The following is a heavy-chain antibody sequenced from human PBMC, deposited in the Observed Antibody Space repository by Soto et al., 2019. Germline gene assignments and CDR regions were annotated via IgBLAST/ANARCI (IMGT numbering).Heavy chain of an antibody. D-gene: IGHD3-16*01. CDR2: IWYDGSNK. CDR3: ARDPAAFGGVSELFDY. Sequence: QVQLVESGGGVVQPGRSLRLSCAASGFTFSSYGMHWVRQAPGKGLEWVAVIWYDGSNKYYADSVKGRFIISRDNSKNTLYLQMNSLRAEDTAVYYCARDPAAFGGVSELFDYWGQGTLVTVSS. CDR1: GFTFSSYG. V-gene: IGHV3-33*01. J-gene: IGHJ4*02.